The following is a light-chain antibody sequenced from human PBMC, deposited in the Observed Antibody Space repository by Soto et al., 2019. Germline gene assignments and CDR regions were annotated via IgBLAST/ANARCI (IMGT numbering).Light chain of an antibody. V-gene: IGKV3-20*01. Sequence: PGERSTLSCRASQSVSSSSLAWYQQKRGQAHRLLIHGASSRATGIPDRFSGSGSGTDFTLTISRLEPEDFAVYYCQQYGSSPRTFGQGTKVKV. CDR3: QQYGSSPRT. CDR1: QSVSSSS. CDR2: GAS. J-gene: IGKJ1*01.